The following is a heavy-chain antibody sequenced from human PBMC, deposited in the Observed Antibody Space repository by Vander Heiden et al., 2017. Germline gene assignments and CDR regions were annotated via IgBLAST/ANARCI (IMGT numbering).Heavy chain of an antibody. CDR1: GYSFTSYG. CDR3: ARRAAAGTSGNWFDP. J-gene: IGHJ5*02. V-gene: IGHV5-51*01. D-gene: IGHD6-13*01. CDR2: IYPGDSDI. Sequence: EVQLVQSGAEVKKPGASLKIFCKGSGYSFTSYGIAWVRQMPGKGLEWMGIIYPGDSDIRYSPSFQGQVTISADKSISTAYLQWSSLQASDTAMYYCARRAAAGTSGNWFDPWGQGTLVPVPS.